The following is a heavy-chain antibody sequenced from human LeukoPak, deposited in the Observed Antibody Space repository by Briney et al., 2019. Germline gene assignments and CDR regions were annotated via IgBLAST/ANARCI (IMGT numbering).Heavy chain of an antibody. J-gene: IGHJ4*02. CDR2: INDSGST. Sequence: SETLSLTCAVYGGSFRSYYWIWIGQPPGKGLEWIGEINDSGSTNYNPSLKSRVTISVDTSKNQFSLKLNSVTAADTAVYYCARDGRAAAGRDFWGQGTLVTVSS. V-gene: IGHV4-34*01. D-gene: IGHD6-13*01. CDR3: ARDGRAAAGRDF. CDR1: GGSFRSYY.